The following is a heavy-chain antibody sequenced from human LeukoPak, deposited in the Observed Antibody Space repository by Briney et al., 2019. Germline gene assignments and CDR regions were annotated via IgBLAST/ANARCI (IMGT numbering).Heavy chain of an antibody. CDR1: GGSISSAY. V-gene: IGHV4-59*12. Sequence: SESLSLTCTVSGGSISSAYWNWIRQPPGKGLEWIGYISYSGSTNYNPSLRSRVTISVDTSKNQFSLNLISVTAADTAVYYCVRAYDYWGQGTLVTVSS. CDR3: VRAYDY. J-gene: IGHJ4*02. CDR2: ISYSGST.